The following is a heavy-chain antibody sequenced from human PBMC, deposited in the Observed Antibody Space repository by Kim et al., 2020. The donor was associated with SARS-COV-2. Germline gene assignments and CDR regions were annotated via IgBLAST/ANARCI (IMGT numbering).Heavy chain of an antibody. CDR1: GFTFSSYG. D-gene: IGHD6-13*01. V-gene: IGHV3-33*01. Sequence: GGSLRLSCAASGFTFSSYGMHWVRQAPGKGLEWVAVIWYDGSNKYYADSVKGRFTISRDNSKNTLYLQMNSLRAEDTAVYYCARDRTAAAGLDYWGQGTLVTVSS. CDR3: ARDRTAAAGLDY. J-gene: IGHJ4*02. CDR2: IWYDGSNK.